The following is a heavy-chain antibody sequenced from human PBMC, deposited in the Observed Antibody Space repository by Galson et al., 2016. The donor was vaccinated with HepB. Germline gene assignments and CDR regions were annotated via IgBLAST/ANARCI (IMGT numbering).Heavy chain of an antibody. V-gene: IGHV3-7*01. CDR1: GFTFTAYW. CDR3: MSGYTSGI. CDR2: INYDGSGK. Sequence: SLRLSCAASGFTFTAYWMTWVRQAPGKGLEWVANINYDGSGKYYVDSAKGRFTISRDNAQNSVFLQMNSLRVEDTAMYFCMSGYTSGIWGQGKMVTVSS. J-gene: IGHJ3*02. D-gene: IGHD6-13*01.